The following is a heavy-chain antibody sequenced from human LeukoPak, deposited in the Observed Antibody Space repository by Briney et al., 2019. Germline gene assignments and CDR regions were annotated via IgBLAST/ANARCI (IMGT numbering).Heavy chain of an antibody. Sequence: PSETLSLTCTVSGGSINSFYWSWIRQPPGKGLEFIGHIYYSGSTNYNPSLKSRVTISVDTSKNQFSLKLNSVTAADTAVYYCARDQTLRGFFDYWGQGTLVTVSS. CDR1: GGSINSFY. CDR2: IYYSGST. D-gene: IGHD3-10*01. CDR3: ARDQTLRGFFDY. J-gene: IGHJ4*02. V-gene: IGHV4-59*01.